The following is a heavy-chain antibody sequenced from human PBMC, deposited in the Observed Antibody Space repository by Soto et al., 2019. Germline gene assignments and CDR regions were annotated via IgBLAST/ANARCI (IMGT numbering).Heavy chain of an antibody. CDR1: GGSISSGGYY. V-gene: IGHV4-31*03. J-gene: IGHJ4*02. CDR3: AREWGDYVFDY. Sequence: PSETLSLTCTVSGGSISSGGYYWSWIRQHPGKGLEWIGYIYYSRSTYYNPSLKSRVTISVDTSKNQFSLKLSSVTAADTAVYYCAREWGDYVFDYWGQGTLVTVSS. CDR2: IYYSRST. D-gene: IGHD4-17*01.